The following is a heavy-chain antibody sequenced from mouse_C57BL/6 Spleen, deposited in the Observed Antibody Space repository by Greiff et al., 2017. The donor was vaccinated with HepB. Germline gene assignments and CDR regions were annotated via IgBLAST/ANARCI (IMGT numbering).Heavy chain of an antibody. J-gene: IGHJ3*01. V-gene: IGHV5-6*01. Sequence: EVKLVESGGDLVKPGGSLKLSCAASGFTFSSYGMSWVRQTPDKRLEWVATISSGGSYTYYPDSVKGRFTISRDNAKNTLYLQMSSLKSEDTAMYYCARGDGSTGFAYWGQGTLVTVSA. CDR2: ISSGGSYT. CDR3: ARGDGSTGFAY. D-gene: IGHD2-3*01. CDR1: GFTFSSYG.